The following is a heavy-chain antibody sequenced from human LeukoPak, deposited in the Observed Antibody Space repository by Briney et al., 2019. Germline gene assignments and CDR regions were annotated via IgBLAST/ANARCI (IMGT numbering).Heavy chain of an antibody. CDR3: ASADPRLYTIRYFEY. D-gene: IGHD3-16*01. J-gene: IGHJ4*02. CDR2: FDPEDGET. CDR1: GYNFNELS. V-gene: IGHV1-24*01. Sequence: ASVRVSCKVSGYNFNELSMHWVRQAPGKGLEWMGGFDPEDGETIYAQKFQGRVTMTEDTSTDTAYMELSSLRSEDTAVYYCASADPRLYTIRYFEYWGQGTLVTVSS.